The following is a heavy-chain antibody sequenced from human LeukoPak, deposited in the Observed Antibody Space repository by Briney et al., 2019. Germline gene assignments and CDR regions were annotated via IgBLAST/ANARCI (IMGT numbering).Heavy chain of an antibody. V-gene: IGHV3-30*02. CDR1: GFTFSGFG. D-gene: IGHD6-13*01. J-gene: IGHJ3*01. Sequence: PGGSLRLSCAASGFTFSGFGMHWVRQAPGKGLEWVAFIRYDGTIKYSADSVKGRFTISRDNSKKMLYLQMNSLRPEDTAVYYCTKVEEISSWNTGGAFDVWGQGTMVTVSS. CDR2: IRYDGTIK. CDR3: TKVEEISSWNTGGAFDV.